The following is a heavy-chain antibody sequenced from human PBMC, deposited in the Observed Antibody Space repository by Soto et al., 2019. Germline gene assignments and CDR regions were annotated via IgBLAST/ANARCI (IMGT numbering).Heavy chain of an antibody. J-gene: IGHJ5*02. CDR1: GFTFTSSA. D-gene: IGHD6-13*01. V-gene: IGHV1-58*01. CDR2: IVVGSGTT. CDR3: ARVYIAAAGSVSYWFDP. Sequence: SVKVSCKASGFTFTSSAVQWVRQALGQRLEWIGWIVVGSGTTNYAQKFQERVTITRDTSKNQFSLKLSSVTAADTAVYYCARVYIAAAGSVSYWFDPWGQGTLVTVSS.